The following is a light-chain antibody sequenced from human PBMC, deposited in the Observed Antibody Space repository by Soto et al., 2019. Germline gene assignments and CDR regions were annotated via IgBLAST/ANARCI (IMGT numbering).Light chain of an antibody. CDR2: NDN. J-gene: IGLJ3*02. Sequence: QPVLTQPPSASGTPGQRVTISCSGSRSNIGSNAVSWYQQLPGTAPKLLIYNDNQRPSGVPDRFSASKSGTSASLAIGGLQSEDAADYYCAAWDDSLNARGVFGGGTKLTVL. CDR3: AAWDDSLNARGV. V-gene: IGLV1-44*01. CDR1: RSNIGSNA.